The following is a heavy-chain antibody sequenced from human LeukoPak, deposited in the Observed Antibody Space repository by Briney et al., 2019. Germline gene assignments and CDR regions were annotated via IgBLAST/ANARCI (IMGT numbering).Heavy chain of an antibody. D-gene: IGHD3-22*01. CDR1: GGSISNYY. J-gene: IGHJ4*02. Sequence: PSETLSLTCTVSGGSISNYYWSWIRQPAGKGLEWIGRIYTSGNTNYNPSLKSRVTMSVDMSKNQFSLKLSSVTAADTAVYYCARQEYYYDSSGIYDYWGQGTLVTVSS. V-gene: IGHV4-4*07. CDR3: ARQEYYYDSSGIYDY. CDR2: IYTSGNT.